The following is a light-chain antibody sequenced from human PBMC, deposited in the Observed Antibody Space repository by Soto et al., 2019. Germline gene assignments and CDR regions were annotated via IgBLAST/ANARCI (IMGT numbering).Light chain of an antibody. Sequence: QSALTQPASVSGSPGQSITISCTGTSSDVGGYNYVSWYQQHPGKAPKLMIYEVSNRPSGVSNRFSGSKSGNTASLTISGLQAEDEADYYCISYTSSSTPYVVGTGNKLTVL. CDR3: ISYTSSSTPYV. CDR1: SSDVGGYNY. J-gene: IGLJ1*01. CDR2: EVS. V-gene: IGLV2-14*01.